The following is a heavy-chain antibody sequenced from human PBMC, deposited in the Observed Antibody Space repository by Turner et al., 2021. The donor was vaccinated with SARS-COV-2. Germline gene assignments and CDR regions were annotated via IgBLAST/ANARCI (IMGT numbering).Heavy chain of an antibody. Sequence: QVQLVQSGADVKKPGASVKVSCKVSGYTLIELSMHWVRQAPGKGLEWMGGCDPEDAETIYSQKFQGRVTMTEDTSTDTAYMELSSLRSEDTAVYYCASSFSVRGVKGDFDYWGQGTLVTVSS. V-gene: IGHV1-24*01. CDR1: GYTLIELS. CDR2: CDPEDAET. D-gene: IGHD3-10*01. CDR3: ASSFSVRGVKGDFDY. J-gene: IGHJ4*02.